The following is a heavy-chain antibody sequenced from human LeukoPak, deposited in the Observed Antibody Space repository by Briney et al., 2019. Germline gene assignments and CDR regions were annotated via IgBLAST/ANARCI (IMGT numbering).Heavy chain of an antibody. D-gene: IGHD6-19*01. CDR2: MSYDAINK. CDR1: GFTFSSYG. Sequence: GGSLRLSCAASGFTFSSYGMHWVRQAPGKGLEWVAVMSYDAINKYYADSVKGRFTISRDNSKNTLYLQMNSLRAEDTAVYYCAKSPQWLVVYWGQGTLVTVSS. J-gene: IGHJ4*02. CDR3: AKSPQWLVVY. V-gene: IGHV3-30*18.